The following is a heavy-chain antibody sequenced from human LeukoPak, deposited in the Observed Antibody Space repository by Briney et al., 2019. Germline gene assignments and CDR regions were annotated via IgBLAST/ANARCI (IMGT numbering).Heavy chain of an antibody. CDR2: ISSSGSTI. Sequence: GGSLRLSCAASGLTFSDYYMTWIRQAPGKGLEWVAYISSSGSTIYSADSVKGRFTVSRDNAKNSLFLHMNSLRAEDTAIYYCAIQSTMIVVVPYVDYWGQGTLVIVSS. CDR3: AIQSTMIVVVPYVDY. D-gene: IGHD3-22*01. CDR1: GLTFSDYY. J-gene: IGHJ4*02. V-gene: IGHV3-11*04.